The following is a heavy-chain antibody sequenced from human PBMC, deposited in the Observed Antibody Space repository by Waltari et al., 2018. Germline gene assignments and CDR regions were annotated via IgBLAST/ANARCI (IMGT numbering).Heavy chain of an antibody. Sequence: QLQLQESGPGLVKPSETLSLTCTVSGGSISSSSYYWGWIRQPPGKGLEWIGSIYYSGSTYYNPSLKSRVTISVDTSKNQFSLKLSSVTAADTAVYYCARDRELATLDYWGQGTLVTVSS. D-gene: IGHD1-1*01. J-gene: IGHJ4*02. CDR1: GGSISSSSYY. CDR2: IYYSGST. CDR3: ARDRELATLDY. V-gene: IGHV4-39*07.